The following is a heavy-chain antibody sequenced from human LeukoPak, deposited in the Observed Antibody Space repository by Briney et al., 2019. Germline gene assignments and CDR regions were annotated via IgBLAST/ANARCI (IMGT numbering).Heavy chain of an antibody. CDR1: DYTFTSYG. V-gene: IGHV1-18*01. Sequence: ASVKVSCKASDYTFTSYGISWVRQAPGQGLEWMGWISAYSGNTNYAQKLQGRVTMTTDTSTSTAYIELRSLRSDDTAVYYCTRDCSSTSCYEGVVYFDYWGQGTLVTVSS. CDR3: TRDCSSTSCYEGVVYFDY. CDR2: ISAYSGNT. J-gene: IGHJ4*02. D-gene: IGHD2-2*01.